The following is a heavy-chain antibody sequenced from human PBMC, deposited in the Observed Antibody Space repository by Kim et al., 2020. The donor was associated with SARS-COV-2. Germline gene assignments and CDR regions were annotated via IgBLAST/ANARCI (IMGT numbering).Heavy chain of an antibody. D-gene: IGHD3-3*01. V-gene: IGHV4-39*01. CDR2: IYYSGST. CDR1: GGSISSSSYY. Sequence: SETLSFTCTVSGGSISSSSYYWGWIRQPPGKGLEWIGSIYYSGSTYYNPSLKSRVTISVDTSKNQFSLKLSSVTAADTAVYYCARQPLKKITIFGVVTSYGMDVWGQGTTVTVSS. CDR3: ARQPLKKITIFGVVTSYGMDV. J-gene: IGHJ6*02.